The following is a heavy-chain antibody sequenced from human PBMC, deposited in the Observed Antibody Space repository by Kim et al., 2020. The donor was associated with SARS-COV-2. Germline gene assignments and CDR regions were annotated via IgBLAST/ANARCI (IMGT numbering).Heavy chain of an antibody. CDR2: ISYDGSNK. J-gene: IGHJ6*01. V-gene: IGHV3-30*18. D-gene: IGHD1-26*01. CDR1: GFTFSSYG. Sequence: GGSLRLSCAASGFTFSSYGMHWVRQAPGKGLEWVAVISYDGSNKYYADSVKGRFTISRDNSKNTLYLQMNSLRAEDTAVYYCAKFMSGRTYYYYGMDVWG. CDR3: AKFMSGRTYYYYGMDV.